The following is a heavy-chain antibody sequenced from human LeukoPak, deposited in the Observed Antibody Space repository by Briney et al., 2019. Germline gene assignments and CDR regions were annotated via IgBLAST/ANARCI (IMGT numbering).Heavy chain of an antibody. CDR3: AREITGTTGYYYYYMDV. Sequence: GASVKVSCKASGYTFTGYYMHWVRQAPGQGLEWMGWINPNSGGTNYAQKFQGRVTMTRDTSISTAYMELSRLRSDDTAVYYCAREITGTTGYYYYYMDVWGKGTTVTVSS. V-gene: IGHV1-2*02. CDR2: INPNSGGT. CDR1: GYTFTGYY. J-gene: IGHJ6*03. D-gene: IGHD1-7*01.